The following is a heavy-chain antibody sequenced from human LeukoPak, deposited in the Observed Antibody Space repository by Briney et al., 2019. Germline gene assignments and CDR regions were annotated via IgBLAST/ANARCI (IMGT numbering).Heavy chain of an antibody. D-gene: IGHD2-21*01. Sequence: GGSLRLSCAASGFNFRNYAMTWVRQAPGKGLEWVSAISSSGGSTYYTDSVKGRFTVSRDNSKNTVFLQMDSLRDADTAVYYCANPFRSGGDYLSFDYWGQGTLVTVSA. V-gene: IGHV3-23*01. J-gene: IGHJ4*02. CDR3: ANPFRSGGDYLSFDY. CDR2: ISSSGGST. CDR1: GFNFRNYA.